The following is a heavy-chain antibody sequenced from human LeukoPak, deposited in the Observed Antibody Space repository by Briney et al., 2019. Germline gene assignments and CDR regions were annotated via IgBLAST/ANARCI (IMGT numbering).Heavy chain of an antibody. D-gene: IGHD3-10*01. V-gene: IGHV3-30-3*01. CDR1: GFTFSSYA. Sequence: GGSLSLSCAASGFTFSSYAMHWVRQAPGKGLEWVAVISYDGSNKYYADSEKGRFTISRDNSKNTLYLQMNSLRAEDTAVYYCARDYYGSGSYYPLDYWGQGTLVTVSS. CDR3: ARDYYGSGSYYPLDY. J-gene: IGHJ4*02. CDR2: ISYDGSNK.